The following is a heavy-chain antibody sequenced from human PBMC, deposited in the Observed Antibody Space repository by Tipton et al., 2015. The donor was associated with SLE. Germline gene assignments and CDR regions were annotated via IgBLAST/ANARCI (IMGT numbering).Heavy chain of an antibody. V-gene: IGHV3-33*06. D-gene: IGHD3-16*01. CDR3: AKEFFAGGSYGHGGMDV. CDR2: IWNDESIK. Sequence: SLRLSCESSGFSFSSYGMNWVRQAPGEGLEWVAVIWNDESIKSYAESVKGRFTISRDNSKNMVFLEMNRLRAEDTVVYFCAKEFFAGGSYGHGGMDVWGQGTMVTVSS. CDR1: GFSFSSYG. J-gene: IGHJ3*01.